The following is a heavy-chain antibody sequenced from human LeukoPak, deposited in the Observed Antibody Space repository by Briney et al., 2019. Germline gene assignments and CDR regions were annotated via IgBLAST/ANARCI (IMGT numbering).Heavy chain of an antibody. Sequence: PGGSLRLSCAASGFTFSIYAMSWVRQAPGKGLEWVSAMSGSGEYIYYADSVKGRFTISRDNAKNSLYLQMNSLRAEDTAVYYCARLIAAAGSLDAFDIWGQGTMVTVSS. CDR3: ARLIAAAGSLDAFDI. D-gene: IGHD6-13*01. V-gene: IGHV3-21*01. CDR1: GFTFSIYA. J-gene: IGHJ3*02. CDR2: MSGSGEYI.